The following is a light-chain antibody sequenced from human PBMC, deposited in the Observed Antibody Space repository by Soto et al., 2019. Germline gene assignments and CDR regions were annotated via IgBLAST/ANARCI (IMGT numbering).Light chain of an antibody. V-gene: IGLV1-44*01. CDR2: INN. Sequence: QAVVTQPPSASGAPGQWVTISCSGGSSNIAINTVNWYPQLPGTAPKLLIYINNQRPSGVSDRFSGSKSGTSASLAITGLQSEDEGDYYCAAWDDSVNGWVFGGGTKLTVL. CDR1: SSNIAINT. CDR3: AAWDDSVNGWV. J-gene: IGLJ3*02.